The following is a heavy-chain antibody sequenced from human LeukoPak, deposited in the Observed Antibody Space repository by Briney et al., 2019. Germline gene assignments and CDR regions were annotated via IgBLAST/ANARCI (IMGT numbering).Heavy chain of an antibody. Sequence: GGSLRLSCAASGFTVSSNYMSWVRQAPGKGLEWVSVIYSGGSTYHADSVRGRFTISRDNSKNTLYLKMNSLRAEDTAVYYCARTSGHTYGSYYFDYWGQGTLVTVSS. CDR2: IYSGGST. CDR1: GFTVSSNY. V-gene: IGHV3-53*01. D-gene: IGHD5-18*01. CDR3: ARTSGHTYGSYYFDY. J-gene: IGHJ4*02.